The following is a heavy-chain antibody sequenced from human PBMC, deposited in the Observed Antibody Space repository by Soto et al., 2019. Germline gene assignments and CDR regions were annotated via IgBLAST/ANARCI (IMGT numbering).Heavy chain of an antibody. CDR2: IKQDGSEK. J-gene: IGHJ4*02. CDR1: GFTFSSYW. D-gene: IGHD5-12*01. CDR3: ARGIVATIPGYYFDY. V-gene: IGHV3-7*01. Sequence: GGSLRLSCAASGFTFSSYWMSWVRQAPGKGLEWVANIKQDGSEKYYVDSVKGRFTISRDNAKNSLYLQMNSLRAEDTAVYYCARGIVATIPGYYFDYWGQGTLVTVSS.